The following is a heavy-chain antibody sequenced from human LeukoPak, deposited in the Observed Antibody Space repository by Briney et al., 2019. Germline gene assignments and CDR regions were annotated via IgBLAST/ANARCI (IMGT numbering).Heavy chain of an antibody. V-gene: IGHV3-23*01. CDR1: GFTFSSYA. CDR2: ISGSGGST. Sequence: PGGSLRLSCAASGFTFSSYAMSWVRQAPGKGLEWVLAISGSGGSTYYAGSVKGRFTISRDNSKNPLYLQMNSLRAEDTAVYYCARSAHTRFIAAAGTCDYWGQGTLVTVSS. D-gene: IGHD6-13*01. J-gene: IGHJ4*02. CDR3: ARSAHTRFIAAAGTCDY.